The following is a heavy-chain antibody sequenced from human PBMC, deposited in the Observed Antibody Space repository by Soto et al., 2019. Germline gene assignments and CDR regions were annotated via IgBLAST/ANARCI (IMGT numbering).Heavy chain of an antibody. CDR2: ISYGGTT. CDR3: ARLGAHYQSLDT. D-gene: IGHD2-2*01. J-gene: IGHJ5*02. Sequence: GNGLEWNGNISYGGTTSYNHSLMSRVTKSLETPQSQISLRLSSVTAADTAIYYCARLGAHYQSLDTWGAATLGTVYS. V-gene: IGHV4-59*08.